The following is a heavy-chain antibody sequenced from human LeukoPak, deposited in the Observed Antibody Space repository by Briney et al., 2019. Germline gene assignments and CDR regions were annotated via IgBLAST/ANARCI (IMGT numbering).Heavy chain of an antibody. CDR1: GFTFSSYS. CDR2: ISSSSSYI. CDR3: SKATSSGHAYGMDV. V-gene: IGHV3-21*04. D-gene: IGHD6-19*01. Sequence: PGGSLRLSCAASGFTFSSYSMNWVRQAPGKGLEWVSSISSSSSYIYYADSVKGRFTISRDNAKNSLYLQMNSLRAEDTALYYCSKATSSGHAYGMDVWGQGTTVTVSS. J-gene: IGHJ6*02.